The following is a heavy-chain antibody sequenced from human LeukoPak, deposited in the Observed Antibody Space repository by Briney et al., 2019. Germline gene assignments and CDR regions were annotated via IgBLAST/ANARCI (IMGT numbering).Heavy chain of an antibody. CDR2: IYYSGST. CDR1: GGSIGSYY. Sequence: SETLSLTCTVSGGSIGSYYWGWIRQPPGKGLEWIGSIYYSGSTYYNPSLKSRVTISVDTSKNQFSLKLSSVTAADTAVYYCASRSRLNWFDPWGQGTLVTVSS. J-gene: IGHJ5*02. CDR3: ASRSRLNWFDP. D-gene: IGHD1-26*01. V-gene: IGHV4-39*07.